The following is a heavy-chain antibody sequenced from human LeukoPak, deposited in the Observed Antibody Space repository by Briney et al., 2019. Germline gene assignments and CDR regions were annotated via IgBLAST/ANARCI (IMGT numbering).Heavy chain of an antibody. D-gene: IGHD4-17*01. CDR2: IYHSGST. Sequence: PSETLSLTCAVSGGSISSGGYSWSWIRQPPGKGLEWIGYIYHSGSTYYNPSLKSRVTISVDRSKNQFSLKLSSVTAADTAVYYCARVAIGDYGDCSTYFQHWGQGTLVTVSS. CDR3: ARVAIGDYGDCSTYFQH. J-gene: IGHJ1*01. CDR1: GGSISSGGYS. V-gene: IGHV4-30-2*01.